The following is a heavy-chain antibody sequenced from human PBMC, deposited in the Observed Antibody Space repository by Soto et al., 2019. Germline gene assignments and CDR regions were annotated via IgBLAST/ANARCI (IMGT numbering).Heavy chain of an antibody. D-gene: IGHD3-10*01. Sequence: ASVKVSCKASGYTFTSYDINWVRQATGQGLEWMGWMNPNSGNTGYAQKFQGRVTMTRNTSISTAYMELSSLRSEDTAVYYCGGVFTPFKGGFGELGVWGQGTLVTVSS. CDR3: GGVFTPFKGGFGELGV. J-gene: IGHJ4*02. V-gene: IGHV1-8*01. CDR1: GYTFTSYD. CDR2: MNPNSGNT.